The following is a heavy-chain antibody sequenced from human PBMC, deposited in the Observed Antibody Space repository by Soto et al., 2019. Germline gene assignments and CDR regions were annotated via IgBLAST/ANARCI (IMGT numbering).Heavy chain of an antibody. Sequence: GGSLRLSCAASGFTFSSYAMHWVRQAPGKGLEWVAVISYDGSNKYYADSVKGRFTISRDNSKNTLYLQMNSLRAEDTAVYYCARGSSGGNWGQGTMVTVSS. CDR2: ISYDGSNK. J-gene: IGHJ3*01. V-gene: IGHV3-30-3*01. CDR1: GFTFSSYA. CDR3: ARGSSGGN. D-gene: IGHD6-19*01.